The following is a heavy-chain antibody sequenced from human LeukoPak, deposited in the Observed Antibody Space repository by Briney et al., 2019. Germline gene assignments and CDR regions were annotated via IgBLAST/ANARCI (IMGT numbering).Heavy chain of an antibody. CDR2: ISSGGGTT. Sequence: QTGGSLRLSCAASGFTFSSYAMSWVRQAPGKGLEWVSTISSGGGTTYYADSVKGRFTISRDNSKNTLYLQMNSLRAEDTAVYYCAKVEVKQTLDYWGQGTLVTVSS. J-gene: IGHJ4*02. V-gene: IGHV3-23*01. CDR3: AKVEVKQTLDY. CDR1: GFTFSSYA. D-gene: IGHD2-21*01.